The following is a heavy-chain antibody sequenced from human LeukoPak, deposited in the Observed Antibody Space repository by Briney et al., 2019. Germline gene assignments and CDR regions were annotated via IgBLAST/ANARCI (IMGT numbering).Heavy chain of an antibody. J-gene: IGHJ4*02. CDR3: ARGNTQPKGYCSSTSCYSPLHY. CDR1: GGSISSGGYS. CDR2: IYHSGST. Sequence: SQTLSLTCAVSGGSISSGGYSWSWIRQPPGKGLEWIGYIYHSGSTYYNPSLKSRVTISVDRSKNQFSLKLSSVTAADTAVYYCARGNTQPKGYCSSTSCYSPLHYWGQGTLVTVSS. V-gene: IGHV4-30-2*01. D-gene: IGHD2-2*02.